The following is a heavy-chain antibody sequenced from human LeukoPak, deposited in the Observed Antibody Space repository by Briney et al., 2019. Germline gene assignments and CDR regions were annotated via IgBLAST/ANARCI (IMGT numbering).Heavy chain of an antibody. CDR1: GFTFSSYG. CDR2: ISYDGKNK. V-gene: IGHV3-30*04. CDR3: ASSYCSSTSCYPLPFDY. D-gene: IGHD2-2*01. J-gene: IGHJ4*02. Sequence: GGSLRLSCAAFGFTFSSYGMHWVRQAPGKGLEWVAVISYDGKNKFYADSVKGRFTISRDHSKNTLYLQMNSLRAEDTAVYYCASSYCSSTSCYPLPFDYWGQGTLVTVSS.